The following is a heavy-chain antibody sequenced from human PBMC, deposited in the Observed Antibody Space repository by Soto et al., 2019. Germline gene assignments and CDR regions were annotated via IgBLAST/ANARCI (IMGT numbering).Heavy chain of an antibody. D-gene: IGHD1-26*01. V-gene: IGHV3-13*01. J-gene: IGHJ6*02. CDR1: GFTFSSYD. CDR2: IGTAGDT. CDR3: ARQARVLDLGMDV. Sequence: GGSLRLSCAASGFTFSSYDRHWVRPATGKGLEWVSAIGTAGDTYYPGSVKGRFTISRENAKNSLYLQMNSLRAEDTAVYYCARQARVLDLGMDVWGQGTTVTVSS.